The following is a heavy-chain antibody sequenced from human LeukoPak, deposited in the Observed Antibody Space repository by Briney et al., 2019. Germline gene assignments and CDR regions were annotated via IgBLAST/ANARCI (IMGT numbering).Heavy chain of an antibody. D-gene: IGHD6-13*01. CDR1: GFTFDDYA. J-gene: IGHJ4*02. Sequence: GRSLRLSCAASGFTFDDYAMHWVRQAPGKGLEWVSGISWNSGSIGYADSVKGRFTISRDNAKNSLYLQMNSLRAEDTAVYYCAKSGYDYWGQGTLVTVSS. CDR2: ISWNSGSI. CDR3: AKSGYDY. V-gene: IGHV3-9*01.